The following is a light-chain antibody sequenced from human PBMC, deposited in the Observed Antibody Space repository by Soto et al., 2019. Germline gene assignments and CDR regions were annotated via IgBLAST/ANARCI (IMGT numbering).Light chain of an antibody. V-gene: IGKV3-20*01. Sequence: EIVLTQSPGTLSLSPGERATLSCRASQTVSVSYLAWYQQRPGKAPRLLIYGTSNRAPGIPDRFSGSGSGTDFTLTITKLEPADFAVYYCQQYNSSPVTFGGGTKVEIK. CDR3: QQYNSSPVT. CDR2: GTS. J-gene: IGKJ4*01. CDR1: QTVSVSY.